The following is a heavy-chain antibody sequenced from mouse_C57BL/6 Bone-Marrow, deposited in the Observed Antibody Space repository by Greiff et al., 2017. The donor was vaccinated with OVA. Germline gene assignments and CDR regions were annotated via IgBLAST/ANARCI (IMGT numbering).Heavy chain of an antibody. Sequence: QVQLQQPGAELVKPGASVKLSCKASGYTFTSYWMHWVKQRPGQGLEWIGMIHPNSGSTNYNEKFKSKATLTVDKSSSTAYMQLSSLTSEDAAVDYCARQLGELYGISYFDDWGTGTTVTVSS. CDR2: IHPNSGST. V-gene: IGHV1-64*01. J-gene: IGHJ1*03. CDR3: ARQLGELYGISYFDD. D-gene: IGHD1-1*01. CDR1: GYTFTSYW.